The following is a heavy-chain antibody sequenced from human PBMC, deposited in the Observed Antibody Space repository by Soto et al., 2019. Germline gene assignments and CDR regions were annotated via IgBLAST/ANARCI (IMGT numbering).Heavy chain of an antibody. CDR3: ARAGDWNYVQDF. D-gene: IGHD1-7*01. CDR2: INSDGTRI. Sequence: GSLRLSCAASGFTFTNYRIHWVRQAPGKGLVWVARINSDGTRINYADSVKGRFTISRDNAKNTVFLQMNSLRDEDSAVYFCARAGDWNYVQDFWGQGTLVTVSS. V-gene: IGHV3-74*01. J-gene: IGHJ4*02. CDR1: GFTFTNYR.